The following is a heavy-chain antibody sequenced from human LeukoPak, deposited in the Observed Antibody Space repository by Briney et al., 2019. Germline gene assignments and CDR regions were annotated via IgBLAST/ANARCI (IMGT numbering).Heavy chain of an antibody. Sequence: GGPLRLSCAASGFTFSSYGMHWVRQAPGKGLEWVAVISYDGSNKYYADSVKGRFTISRDNSKNTLYLQMNSLRAEDTAVYYCAKEVEWELLLYYFDYWGQGTLVTVSS. CDR1: GFTFSSYG. CDR3: AKEVEWELLLYYFDY. J-gene: IGHJ4*02. V-gene: IGHV3-30*18. D-gene: IGHD1-26*01. CDR2: ISYDGSNK.